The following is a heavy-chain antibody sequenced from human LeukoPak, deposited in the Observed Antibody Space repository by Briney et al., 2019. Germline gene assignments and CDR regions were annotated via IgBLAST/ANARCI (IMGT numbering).Heavy chain of an antibody. Sequence: PGGSLRLSCAASGFTFSSYGMHWVRQAPGKGLEWVAVISYDESNKYYADSVKGRFTISRDNSTNTLYLQMNSLRAEDTAMYYCAKDVGYSFGSSDYWGQGTLVTVSS. CDR3: AKDVGYSFGSSDY. J-gene: IGHJ4*02. CDR2: ISYDESNK. V-gene: IGHV3-30*18. D-gene: IGHD5-18*01. CDR1: GFTFSSYG.